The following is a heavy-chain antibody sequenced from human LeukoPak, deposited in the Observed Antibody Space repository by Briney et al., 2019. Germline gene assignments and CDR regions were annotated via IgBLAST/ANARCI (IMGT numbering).Heavy chain of an antibody. CDR2: ITSSGSTI. Sequence: GGSLRLSCAASGFTFSAYDMNWVRQAPGKGLEWVSHITSSGSTIYYADSVKGRFTISRDNAKNTLYLQMNSLRAEDTAVYYCARPGYSSSWSAFDIWGQGTMVTVSS. V-gene: IGHV3-48*03. J-gene: IGHJ3*02. CDR1: GFTFSAYD. D-gene: IGHD6-13*01. CDR3: ARPGYSSSWSAFDI.